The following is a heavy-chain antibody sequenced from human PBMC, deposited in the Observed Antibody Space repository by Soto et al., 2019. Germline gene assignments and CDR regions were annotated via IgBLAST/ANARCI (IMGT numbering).Heavy chain of an antibody. V-gene: IGHV3-23*01. D-gene: IGHD1-26*01. CDR1: GVTFTNYA. J-gene: IGHJ5*02. CDR3: AREVGAPSGWLDH. CDR2: ISASGGLK. Sequence: PXGSLRLSCSAAGVTFTNYAMTWVRQTPGKGLEWVSGISASGGLKYYADSVRGRFTVSRDNSKNILYLQMDNLRDEDTALYYCAREVGAPSGWLDHWGQGTQVTVSS.